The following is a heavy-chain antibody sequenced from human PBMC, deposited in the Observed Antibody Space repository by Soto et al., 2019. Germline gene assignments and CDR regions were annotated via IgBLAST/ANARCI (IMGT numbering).Heavy chain of an antibody. CDR2: INHSGST. Sequence: KTSETLSLTCAVYGGSFNGYYWSWIRQPPGKGLEWIGEINHSGSTNYNPSLKSRVTISVDTSKNQFSLKLSSVTAADTAVYYCARGLTWTSSLTRSQKHSIDYWGQGTLVTVSS. J-gene: IGHJ4*02. CDR3: ARGLTWTSSLTRSQKHSIDY. D-gene: IGHD7-27*01. CDR1: GGSFNGYY. V-gene: IGHV4-34*01.